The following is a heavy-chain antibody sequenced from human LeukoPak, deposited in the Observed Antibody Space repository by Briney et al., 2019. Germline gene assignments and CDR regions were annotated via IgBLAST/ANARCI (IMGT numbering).Heavy chain of an antibody. V-gene: IGHV4-38-2*02. CDR1: GYSISSGYY. D-gene: IGHD2-15*01. J-gene: IGHJ3*02. CDR3: ARVPLGYCSGGSCPKEAFDI. Sequence: SETLSLTCTVSGYSISSGYYWGWIRQPPGKGLEWIGSIYHSGSTYYNPSLKSRVTISVDTSKNQFSLKLSSVTAADTAVYYCARVPLGYCSGGSCPKEAFDIWGQGTMVTVSS. CDR2: IYHSGST.